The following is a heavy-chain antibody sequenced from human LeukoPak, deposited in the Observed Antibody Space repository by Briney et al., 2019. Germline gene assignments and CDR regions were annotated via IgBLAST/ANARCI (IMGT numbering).Heavy chain of an antibody. J-gene: IGHJ4*02. CDR1: GDSISNSY. V-gene: IGHV4-34*01. D-gene: IGHD3-10*01. Sequence: SETLSLTCTVSGDSISNSYLSWIRQPPGKGLEWIGEINHSGSTNYNPSLKSRVTISVDTSKNQFSLKLSSVTAADTAVYYCASYHYGSGRGVIDYWGQGTLVTVSS. CDR3: ASYHYGSGRGVIDY. CDR2: INHSGST.